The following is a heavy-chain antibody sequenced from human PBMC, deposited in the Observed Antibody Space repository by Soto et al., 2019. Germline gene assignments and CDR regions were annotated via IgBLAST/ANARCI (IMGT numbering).Heavy chain of an antibody. D-gene: IGHD3-3*01. V-gene: IGHV3-48*03. CDR1: GFTFSSYE. J-gene: IGHJ4*02. Sequence: GSLRLSCAASGFTFSSYEMNWVRQAPGKGLEWVSYISSSGSTIYYADSVKGRFTISRDNAKNSLYLQMNSLRAEDTAVYYCARGGAIFGVVPDYWGQGTLVTVSS. CDR2: ISSSGSTI. CDR3: ARGGAIFGVVPDY.